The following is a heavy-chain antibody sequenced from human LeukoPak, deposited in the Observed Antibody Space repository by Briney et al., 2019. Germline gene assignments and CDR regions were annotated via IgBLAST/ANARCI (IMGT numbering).Heavy chain of an antibody. CDR3: ARQRDFPPTT. J-gene: IGHJ5*02. CDR1: GGSISSSSYY. V-gene: IGHV4-39*01. CDR2: IYYSGTT. Sequence: SETLSLTCTVSGGSISSSSYYWGWIRQPPGKGLEWIGTIYYSGTTYYNPSLKSRVTISVDTSKNQFSLKPSSVTAADTAVYYCARQRDFPPTTWGQGTLVTVSS. D-gene: IGHD3-3*01.